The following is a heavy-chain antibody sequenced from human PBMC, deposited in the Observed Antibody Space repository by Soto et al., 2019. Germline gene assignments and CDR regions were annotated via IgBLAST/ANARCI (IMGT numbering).Heavy chain of an antibody. CDR1: GFTFSSYW. CDR2: INSDGSST. CDR3: ASGGSSLNFDY. V-gene: IGHV3-74*01. D-gene: IGHD6-6*01. Sequence: PGGSLRLSCAASGFTFSSYWMHCVPQAPGKGLVWVSRINSDGSSTSYADSVKGRFTISRDNAKNTLYLQMNSLRAEDTAVYYCASGGSSLNFDYWGQGTLVPVSS. J-gene: IGHJ4*02.